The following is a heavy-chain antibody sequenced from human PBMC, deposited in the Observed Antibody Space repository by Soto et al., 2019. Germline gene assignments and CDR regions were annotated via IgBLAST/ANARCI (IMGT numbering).Heavy chain of an antibody. D-gene: IGHD3-10*01. CDR1: GFNFNDYG. Sequence: GGSLRLSCAASGFNFNDYGMHWVRQAPGKGLEWVSSISWNSVSIGYADSVKGRFTISRDNAKNSLYLQMNSLRAEDTALYYCAKDMENGYNPYYYYGLDVWGQGTTVTVSS. J-gene: IGHJ6*02. CDR2: ISWNSVSI. V-gene: IGHV3-9*01. CDR3: AKDMENGYNPYYYYGLDV.